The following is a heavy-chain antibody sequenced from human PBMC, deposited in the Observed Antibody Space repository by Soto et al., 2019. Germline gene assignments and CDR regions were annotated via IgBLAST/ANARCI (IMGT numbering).Heavy chain of an antibody. J-gene: IGHJ5*02. D-gene: IGHD3-3*01. CDR2: ISAYNGNT. V-gene: IGHV1-18*01. CDR3: ARDTITIFGPVQVGP. CDR1: GYTFTSYG. Sequence: ASVKVSCKASGYTFTSYGSSWVRQAPGQGLEWMGWISAYNGNTNYAQKLQGRVTMTTDTSTSTAYMELRSLRSDDTAVYYCARDTITIFGPVQVGPWGQGTLVTV.